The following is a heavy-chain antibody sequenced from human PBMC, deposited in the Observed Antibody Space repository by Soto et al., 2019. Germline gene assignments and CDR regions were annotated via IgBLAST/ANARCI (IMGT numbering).Heavy chain of an antibody. J-gene: IGHJ4*02. D-gene: IGHD3-22*01. CDR3: AVAITTIVVVVDY. CDR2: IIPILGIA. V-gene: IGHV1-69*02. Sequence: SVKVSCKASGGTFSSYTISWVRQAPGQGLEWMGRIIPILGIANYAQKFQGRVTITADKSTSTAYMELSSLRSEDTAVYYCAVAITTIVVVVDYWGQGTLVTVSS. CDR1: GGTFSSYT.